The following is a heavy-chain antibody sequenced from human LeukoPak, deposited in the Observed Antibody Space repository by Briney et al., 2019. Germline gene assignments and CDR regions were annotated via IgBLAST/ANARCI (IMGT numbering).Heavy chain of an antibody. CDR2: IYYSGST. CDR1: GGSISSSSYY. V-gene: IGHV4-39*01. D-gene: IGHD6-6*01. Sequence: PSETLSLTCTVSGGSISSSSYYWGWIRPPPGKGLEWIGCIYYSGSTYYNPSLKRRVTISVDTSKNQFSLKLSSVTAADTAVYYCARHRVAARGYNLFDPWGQGTLVTVSS. J-gene: IGHJ5*02. CDR3: ARHRVAARGYNLFDP.